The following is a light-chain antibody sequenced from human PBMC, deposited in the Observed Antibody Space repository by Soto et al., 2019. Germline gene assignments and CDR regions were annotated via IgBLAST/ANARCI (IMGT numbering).Light chain of an antibody. CDR2: GAS. CDR1: QSVNSN. J-gene: IGKJ1*01. CDR3: QQYNNWPRT. Sequence: KVMTQSPATLSVSPGERATLSCRASQSVNSNLAWYQQKPGQAPRLLIYGASTRATGIPARFSGSGSGTEFTLTISSLQSEDFAVYYCQQYNNWPRTFGQGTKVEIK. V-gene: IGKV3-15*01.